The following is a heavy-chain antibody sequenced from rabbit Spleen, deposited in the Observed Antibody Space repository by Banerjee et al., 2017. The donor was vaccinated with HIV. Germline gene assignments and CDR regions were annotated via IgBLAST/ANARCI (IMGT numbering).Heavy chain of an antibody. D-gene: IGHD8-1*01. J-gene: IGHJ6*01. CDR2: IDAVGSPNT. CDR1: GVSFSGSSY. Sequence: QEQLVESGGGLVKPGASLTVTCIASGVSFSGSSYMCWVRQAPGKGLEWIGCIDAVGSPNTYCARWAKGRFTISRTSSTTVTLQMTSLTAADTATYFCARDTGTSFSTYGMDLWGQGTLVTVS. CDR3: ARDTGTSFSTYGMDL. V-gene: IGHV1S45*01.